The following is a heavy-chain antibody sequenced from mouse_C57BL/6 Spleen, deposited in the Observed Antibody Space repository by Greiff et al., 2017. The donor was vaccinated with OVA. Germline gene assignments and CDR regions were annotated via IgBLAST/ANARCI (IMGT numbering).Heavy chain of an antibody. CDR3: ARHRPDYYAMDY. Sequence: VKLVESGPGLVAPSQCLSITCTVSGFSLTSYGVHWVRQPPGKGLEWLVVIWSDGSTTYNSALKSRLSISKDNSKSQVFLKMNSLQTDDTAMYYCARHRPDYYAMDYWGQGTSVTVSS. CDR2: IWSDGST. CDR1: GFSLTSYG. V-gene: IGHV2-6-1*01. J-gene: IGHJ4*01.